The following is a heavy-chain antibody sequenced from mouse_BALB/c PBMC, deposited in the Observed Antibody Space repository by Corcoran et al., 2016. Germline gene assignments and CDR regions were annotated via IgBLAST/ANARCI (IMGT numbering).Heavy chain of an antibody. CDR1: GYTFTDYN. J-gene: IGHJ2*01. CDR3: ARWGITTFDY. D-gene: IGHD1-1*01. V-gene: IGHV1-18*01. CDR2: INPRSGGT. Sequence: EVLLQQSGPELVKPGASVKIPCTASGYTFTDYNMEWVRQSHGKSLEWIGDINPRSGGTIYNQTFKGKATLTVDKSASTAYMELRSLTSEDTAVYYCARWGITTFDYWGQGTTVTVSS.